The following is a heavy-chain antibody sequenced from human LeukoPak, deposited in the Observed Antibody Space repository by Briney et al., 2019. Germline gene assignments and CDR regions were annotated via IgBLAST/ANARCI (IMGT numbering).Heavy chain of an antibody. D-gene: IGHD5-24*01. J-gene: IGHJ4*02. CDR2: INWNGGST. Sequence: GGSLRLSCAASGFTFDDYGMSWVRQAPGKGLEWVSGINWNGGSTGYADSVKGRFTISRDNAKNSLYLQMNSLRAEDTALYYCARVSLRGYNEAGAIDYWGQGTLVTVSS. CDR1: GFTFDDYG. V-gene: IGHV3-20*04. CDR3: ARVSLRGYNEAGAIDY.